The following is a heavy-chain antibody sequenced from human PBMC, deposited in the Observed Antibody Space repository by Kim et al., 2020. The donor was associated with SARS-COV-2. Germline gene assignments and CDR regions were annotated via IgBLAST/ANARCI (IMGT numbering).Heavy chain of an antibody. V-gene: IGHV1-3*01. D-gene: IGHD6-13*01. J-gene: IGHJ5*02. CDR3: ARGGRELVYWFDP. Sequence: SPQKFQGRVTITRDTSASTAYMELSSLRSEGTAVYYCARGGRELVYWFDPWGQGTLVTVSS.